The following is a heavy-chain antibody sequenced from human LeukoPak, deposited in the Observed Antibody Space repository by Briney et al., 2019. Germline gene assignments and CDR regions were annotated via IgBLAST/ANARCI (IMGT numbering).Heavy chain of an antibody. CDR1: GFTFSSYA. CDR2: ISYDGSSK. D-gene: IGHD3-16*02. V-gene: IGHV3-30*07. CDR3: ARDISYYFDY. J-gene: IGHJ4*02. Sequence: GGSLRLSCAASGFTFSSYAMHWVRQAPGKGLEWVAVISYDGSSKYYADSVKGRFTISRDNSKNTLYLQMNSLRAEDTAVYYCARDISYYFDYWGQGTLVTVSS.